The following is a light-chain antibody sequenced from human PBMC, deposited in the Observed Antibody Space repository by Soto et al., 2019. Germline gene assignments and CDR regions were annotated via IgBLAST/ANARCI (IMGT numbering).Light chain of an antibody. CDR3: QQLNSYPLT. CDR2: AAS. Sequence: DTQLTQSPSFLSASVGDRGTITCRASQGVGAYLAWYQQKPGKDPNLLIYAASTLQSGVPSRFSGSGSGTEFTLTISTLQPEDFAIYYCQQLNSYPLTFGGGTQVAI. CDR1: QGVGAY. J-gene: IGKJ4*01. V-gene: IGKV1-9*01.